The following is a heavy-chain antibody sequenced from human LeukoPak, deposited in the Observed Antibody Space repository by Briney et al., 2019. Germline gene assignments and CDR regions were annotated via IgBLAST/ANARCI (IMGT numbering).Heavy chain of an antibody. CDR2: VSSGSSTI. V-gene: IGHV3-11*04. CDR1: GFTFSDYY. Sequence: PGGSLRLSCAASGFTFSDYYMSWIRQAPGKALEWVSYVSSGSSTIYYADSVKGRFTISRDNAKNSLYLQMNSLRAGDTAVYYCARTIEMATISYFDYWGQGTLVTVSS. D-gene: IGHD5-24*01. J-gene: IGHJ4*02. CDR3: ARTIEMATISYFDY.